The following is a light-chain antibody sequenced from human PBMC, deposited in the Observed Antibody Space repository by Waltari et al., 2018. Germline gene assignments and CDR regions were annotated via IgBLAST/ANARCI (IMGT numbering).Light chain of an antibody. Sequence: QAALTQPASVSGSPGQSITISCPGTSSGVGSYELVSWYQQHPGKAPKVRIYEGTKRPSEISNRFSVSKAGDTACLTISGLQAEGEADYYCCSYAGSSILVFGGGTKLTVL. CDR3: CSYAGSSILV. J-gene: IGLJ2*01. CDR1: SSGVGSYEL. V-gene: IGLV2-23*01. CDR2: EGT.